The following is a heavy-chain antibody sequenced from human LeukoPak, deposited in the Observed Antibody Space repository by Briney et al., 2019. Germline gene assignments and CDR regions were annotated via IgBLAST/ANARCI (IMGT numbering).Heavy chain of an antibody. Sequence: GGSLRLSCASSGFTFSTYTMNWVRQAPGKGLDWVSCISGSSVYIYYADSLKGRFTISRDNAKNSLYLQMNGLRAEDTAVYYCARVSVAGAVIDAFDIWGQGTMVTVSS. CDR1: GFTFSTYT. CDR2: ISGSSVYI. J-gene: IGHJ3*02. CDR3: ARVSVAGAVIDAFDI. D-gene: IGHD6-19*01. V-gene: IGHV3-21*01.